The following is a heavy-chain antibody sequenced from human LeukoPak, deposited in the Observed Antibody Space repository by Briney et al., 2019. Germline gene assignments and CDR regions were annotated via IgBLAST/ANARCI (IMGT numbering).Heavy chain of an antibody. CDR2: IYYTGST. CDR3: ARRGSWGEPRPFDY. Sequence: SETLSLTCGVSGGAITNYYWNWIRQAPGKGLEWLGYIYYTGSTTYNPSVKSRITISLDTSKKQISLKLRSVTAADTAVYYRARRGSWGEPRPFDYWGQGSLVTVSS. D-gene: IGHD3-16*01. CDR1: GGAITNYY. V-gene: IGHV4-59*01. J-gene: IGHJ4*02.